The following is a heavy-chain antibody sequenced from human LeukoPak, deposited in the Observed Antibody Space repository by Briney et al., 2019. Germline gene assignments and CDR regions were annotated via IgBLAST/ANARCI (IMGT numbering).Heavy chain of an antibody. D-gene: IGHD3-10*01. CDR2: INHSGST. CDR3: ARDLVLLWFGGRQDAFDI. Sequence: SETLSLTCAVYGGSFSGYYWSWIRQPPGEGLEWIGEINHSGSTNYNPSLKSRVTISVDTSKNQFSLKLSSVTAADTAVYYCARDLVLLWFGGRQDAFDIWGQGTMVTVSS. J-gene: IGHJ3*02. CDR1: GGSFSGYY. V-gene: IGHV4-34*01.